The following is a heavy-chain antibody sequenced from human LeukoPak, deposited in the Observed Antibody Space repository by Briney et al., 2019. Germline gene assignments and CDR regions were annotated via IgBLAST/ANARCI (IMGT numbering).Heavy chain of an antibody. J-gene: IGHJ6*02. V-gene: IGHV4-39*02. CDR3: ARDYGDYVRYYYGMDV. CDR2: IYYSGST. CDR1: GGSISSSSYY. D-gene: IGHD4-17*01. Sequence: SETLSLTCTVSGGSISSSSYYWGWIRQPPGKGLEWIGSIYYSGSTYYNPSLKSRVTISVHTSKNQFSLKLSSVTAADTAVYYCARDYGDYVRYYYGMDVWGQGTTVTVSS.